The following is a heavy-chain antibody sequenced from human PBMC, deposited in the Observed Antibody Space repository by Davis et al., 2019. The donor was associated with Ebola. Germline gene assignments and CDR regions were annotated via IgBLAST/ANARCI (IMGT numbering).Heavy chain of an antibody. Sequence: AASVKVSCKASGYVFMNYGISWVRQAPGQGLEWMGMINPNDGRTIYAQKFQGRVTVTRDTSTTTVYMDLSSLRPEDTALYYCTTPGGQDSGYDVFDIWGQGTMVTVSS. J-gene: IGHJ3*02. D-gene: IGHD5-12*01. V-gene: IGHV1-46*03. CDR1: GYVFMNYG. CDR2: INPNDGRT. CDR3: TTPGGQDSGYDVFDI.